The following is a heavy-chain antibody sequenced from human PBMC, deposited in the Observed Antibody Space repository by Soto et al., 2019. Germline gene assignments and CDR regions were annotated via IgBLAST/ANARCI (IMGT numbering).Heavy chain of an antibody. D-gene: IGHD3-3*01. CDR2: ISSSSSYI. CDR3: GGGGNPILGVVKIYSFAY. V-gene: IGHV3-21*01. CDR1: GFTFSSYS. J-gene: IGHJ4*02. Sequence: EVQLVESGGGLVKPGGSLRLSCAASGFTFSSYSMNWVRQAPGKGLEWVSSISSSSSYIYYADSVKGRFTISRDNAKTSLFRQRNSRRAEERAVIYGGGGGNPILGVVKIYSFAYGAQGPRVPASP.